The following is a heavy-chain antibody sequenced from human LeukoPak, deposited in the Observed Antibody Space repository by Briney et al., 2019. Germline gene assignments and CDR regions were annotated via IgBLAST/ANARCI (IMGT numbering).Heavy chain of an antibody. D-gene: IGHD2-2*02. V-gene: IGHV1-24*01. CDR2: FDPEDGET. J-gene: IGHJ5*02. CDR1: GYTLTELS. Sequence: GASVKVSCKVSGYTLTELSMHWVRQAPGKGLEWMGGFDPEDGETIYAQKLQGRVTMTTDTSTSTAYMELRSLRSDDTAVYYCARGSYCSSTSCYRGGWFDPWGQGTLVTVSS. CDR3: ARGSYCSSTSCYRGGWFDP.